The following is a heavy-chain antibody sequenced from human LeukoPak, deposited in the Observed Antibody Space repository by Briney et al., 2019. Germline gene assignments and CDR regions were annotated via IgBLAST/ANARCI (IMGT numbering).Heavy chain of an antibody. Sequence: PQTLSLTCTVSAGSISSGGYYWSWIRQHPGKGREWFGYIYYSGTTYYNPSPKSRVTISVDTSKNQFSLKLSSVTAADAAVYYCARDIGYCSGGSCSYWYFDLWGRGTLVTVSS. CDR1: AGSISSGGYY. CDR3: ARDIGYCSGGSCSYWYFDL. J-gene: IGHJ2*01. CDR2: IYYSGTT. D-gene: IGHD2-15*01. V-gene: IGHV4-30-4*08.